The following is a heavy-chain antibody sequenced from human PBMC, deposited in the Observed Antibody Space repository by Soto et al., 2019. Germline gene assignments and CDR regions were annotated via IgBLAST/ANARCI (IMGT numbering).Heavy chain of an antibody. CDR2: IYHSGST. V-gene: IGHV4-4*02. D-gene: IGHD3-22*01. Sequence: SETLSLTCAVSGGSISSSNWWSWVRQPPGKGLEWIGEIYHSGSTNYNPSLKSRVTISVDKSKNQFSLKLSSVTAADTAVYYCARHPFYDSSGLDYWGQGTLVTVSS. CDR3: ARHPFYDSSGLDY. J-gene: IGHJ4*02. CDR1: GGSISSSNW.